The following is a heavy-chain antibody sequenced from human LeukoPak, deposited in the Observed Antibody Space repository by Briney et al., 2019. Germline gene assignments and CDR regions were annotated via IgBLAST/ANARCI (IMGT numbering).Heavy chain of an antibody. Sequence: PGGSLRLSCAASGFTFSSYSMNWVRQAPGKGLEWVSSISSSSSYIYYADSVKGRFTISRDNAKNSLYLQMNSLRAEDTAVYYCATGGLGSSWYFLEAGSKGVYFDYWGQGTLVTVSS. CDR3: ATGGLGSSWYFLEAGSKGVYFDY. D-gene: IGHD6-13*01. V-gene: IGHV3-21*01. CDR1: GFTFSSYS. J-gene: IGHJ4*02. CDR2: ISSSSSYI.